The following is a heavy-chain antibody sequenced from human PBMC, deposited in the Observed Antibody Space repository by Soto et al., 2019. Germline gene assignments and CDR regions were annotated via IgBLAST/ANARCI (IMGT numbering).Heavy chain of an antibody. CDR3: ARGHAAGSYFYGMDV. J-gene: IGHJ6*02. D-gene: IGHD6-13*01. Sequence: GGSLRLSCAASGFTFSSYALHWVRQAPGKGLEWVAVISYDGTNKDYADSVKGRFTISRDNSKNTLYLQMNSLRAEDTAVYYCARGHAAGSYFYGMDVWGQGTTVTVSS. CDR2: ISYDGTNK. CDR1: GFTFSSYA. V-gene: IGHV3-30-3*01.